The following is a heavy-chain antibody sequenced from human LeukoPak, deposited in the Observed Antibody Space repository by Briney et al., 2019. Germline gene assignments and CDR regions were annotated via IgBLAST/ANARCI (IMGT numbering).Heavy chain of an antibody. CDR1: GYTFTNNY. D-gene: IGHD3-9*01. J-gene: IGHJ4*02. CDR2: IYPRDGST. CDR3: ARGPSRYFDWLPFDY. V-gene: IGHV1-46*01. Sequence: ASVKVSCKASGYTFTNNYLHWVRQAPGQGLEWMGMIYPRDGSTSYAQNFQGRVTVTRDTSTTTVHMELRGLRSEDTAVYYCARGPSRYFDWLPFDYWGQGTLVTVSS.